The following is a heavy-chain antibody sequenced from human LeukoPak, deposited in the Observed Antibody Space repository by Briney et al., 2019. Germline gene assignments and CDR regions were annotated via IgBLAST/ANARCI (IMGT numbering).Heavy chain of an antibody. Sequence: GGSLRLSCAASGFTFSSYAMHWVRQAPGKGLEWVAVISYDGSNKYYADSVKGRFTISRDNSKNTLYLQMNSLGAEDTAVYYCARDPGYSSSCFDYWGQGTLVTVSS. CDR3: ARDPGYSSSCFDY. CDR1: GFTFSSYA. CDR2: ISYDGSNK. V-gene: IGHV3-30*04. J-gene: IGHJ4*02. D-gene: IGHD6-13*01.